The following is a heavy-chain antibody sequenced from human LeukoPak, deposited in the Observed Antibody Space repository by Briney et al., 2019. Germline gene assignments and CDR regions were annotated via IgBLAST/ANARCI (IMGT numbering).Heavy chain of an antibody. CDR1: GYTFTGYY. V-gene: IGHV1-2*02. J-gene: IGHJ4*02. D-gene: IGHD6-6*01. CDR2: INPNSGGT. Sequence: ASVKVSCKASGYTFTGYYMHWVRQAPGQGLEWMGWINPNSGGTNYAQKFQGRVTMTRDTSISTAYMELSRLRSEDTAVYYCASMTLTPTYSSFSFDYWGQGTLVTVSS. CDR3: ASMTLTPTYSSFSFDY.